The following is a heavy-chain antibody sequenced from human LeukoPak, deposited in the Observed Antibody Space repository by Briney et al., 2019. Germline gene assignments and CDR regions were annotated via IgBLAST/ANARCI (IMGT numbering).Heavy chain of an antibody. D-gene: IGHD3-16*01. CDR2: IRYDGSNK. J-gene: IGHJ4*02. V-gene: IGHV3-30*02. CDR1: RFTFSSYG. Sequence: GGSLRLSCAASRFTFSSYGMHWVRQAPGKGLEWVAFIRYDGSNKYYADSVKGRFTISRDNAKNSLYLKMNSLRAEDTAVYYCVNYYDWGPQGDYWGQGTLVTVSS. CDR3: VNYYDWGPQGDY.